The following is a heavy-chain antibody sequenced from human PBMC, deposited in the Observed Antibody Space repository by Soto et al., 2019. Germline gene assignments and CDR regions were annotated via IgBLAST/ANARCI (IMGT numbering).Heavy chain of an antibody. V-gene: IGHV4-59*01. D-gene: IGHD3-9*01. CDR2: IYYSGST. CDR1: GGSISSYY. Sequence: PSETLSLTCTVSGGSISSYYWSWIRQPPGKGLEWIGYIYYSGSTNYNPSLKSRVTISVDTSKNQFSLKLSSVTAADTAVYYCARVDYDILTGYYLIDYWGQGTLVTVSS. CDR3: ARVDYDILTGYYLIDY. J-gene: IGHJ4*02.